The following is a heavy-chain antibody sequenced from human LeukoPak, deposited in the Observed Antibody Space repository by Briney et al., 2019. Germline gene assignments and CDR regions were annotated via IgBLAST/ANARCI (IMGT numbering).Heavy chain of an antibody. CDR3: ARDRFYYYGMDV. CDR2: IYYSGST. V-gene: IGHV4-59*01. J-gene: IGHJ6*04. Sequence: PSETLSLTCTVSGGSISSYYWSWIRQPPGKGLDWIGYIYYSGSTNYNPSLKSRVTISVDTSKNQFSLKLSSVTAADTAVYYCARDRFYYYGMDVWGKGTTVTVSS. CDR1: GGSISSYY.